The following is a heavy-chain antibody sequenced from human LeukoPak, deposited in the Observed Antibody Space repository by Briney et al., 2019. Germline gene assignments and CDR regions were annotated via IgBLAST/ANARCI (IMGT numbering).Heavy chain of an antibody. CDR3: ARYASFKYSGTYYYDY. CDR1: GSTFSDYG. J-gene: IGHJ4*02. V-gene: IGHV3-33*01. Sequence: GGSLRLSCAASGSTFSDYGMHWVRQAPGKGLEWVAVIYYDGTNKYYADSVKGRFTISRDNAKNSLYLQMNSLRAEDTAIYYCARYASFKYSGTYYYDYWGQGTLVSVSS. CDR2: IYYDGTNK. D-gene: IGHD1-26*01.